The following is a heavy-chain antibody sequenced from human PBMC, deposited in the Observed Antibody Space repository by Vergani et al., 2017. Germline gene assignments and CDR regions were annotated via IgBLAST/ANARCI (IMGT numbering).Heavy chain of an antibody. CDR3: ARAYYDSSGYSYYFDY. D-gene: IGHD3-22*01. Sequence: EVQLLESGGGLVQPGGSLRLSCAASGFTFSSYAMSWVRQAPGKGLEWVSAISGSGGSTYYADSVKGRFTISRDNTKNSLYLQMNSLRAEDTAVYYCARAYYDSSGYSYYFDYWGQGTLVTVSS. CDR1: GFTFSSYA. J-gene: IGHJ4*02. CDR2: ISGSGGST. V-gene: IGHV3-23*01.